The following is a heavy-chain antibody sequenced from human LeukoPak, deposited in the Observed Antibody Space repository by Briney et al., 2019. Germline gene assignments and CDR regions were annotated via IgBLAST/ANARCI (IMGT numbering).Heavy chain of an antibody. Sequence: ASVKVSGKASGYTFTTYLIHWVRQAPGQGLEWMGRIIPILGIANYAQKFQGRVTITADKSTSTAYMELSSLRSEDTAVYYCARDRSSGWHNWFDPWGQGTLVTVSS. V-gene: IGHV1-69*04. CDR3: ARDRSSGWHNWFDP. CDR2: IIPILGIA. D-gene: IGHD6-19*01. J-gene: IGHJ5*02. CDR1: GYTFTTYL.